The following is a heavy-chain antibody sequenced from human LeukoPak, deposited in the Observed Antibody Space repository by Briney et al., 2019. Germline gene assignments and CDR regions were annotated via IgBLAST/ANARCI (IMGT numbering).Heavy chain of an antibody. CDR2: VRKKRNSYTT. CDR1: GFTFSDHF. CDR3: ARVYYKTGATDALDL. Sequence: GGSLRLSCAASGFTFSDHFMDWVQQAPGKGLEWVGRVRKKRNSYTTEYAASVKGRFTFSRDDSKTSVYLQMNSLETEDTAVYYCARVYYKTGATDALDLWGQGTMVTVSS. D-gene: IGHD1-1*01. J-gene: IGHJ3*01. V-gene: IGHV3-72*01.